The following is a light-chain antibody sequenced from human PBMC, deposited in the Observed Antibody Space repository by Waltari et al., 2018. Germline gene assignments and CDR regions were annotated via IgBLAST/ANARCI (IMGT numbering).Light chain of an antibody. CDR1: QSVGNY. CDR3: QQYNDLLPT. Sequence: EIVMTQSPATLSLSPGETATLSCRASQSVGNYLAWYHQKPGQAPKLLVHSVFFRATGIPDMFSGSGSGTDFTLTINSLEPEDVGVYHCQQYNDLLPTFGQGTKVEIK. V-gene: IGKV3-11*01. CDR2: SVF. J-gene: IGKJ1*01.